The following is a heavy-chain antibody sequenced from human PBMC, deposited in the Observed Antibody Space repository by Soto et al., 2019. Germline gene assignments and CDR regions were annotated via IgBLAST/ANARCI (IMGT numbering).Heavy chain of an antibody. CDR1: GFTFSDYY. V-gene: IGHV3-11*06. CDR3: ASHDYGCPQASFDY. CDR2: ISSDSSHT. J-gene: IGHJ4*02. D-gene: IGHD4-17*01. Sequence: QVQLVESGGGLVKPGGSLRLSCAASGFTFSDYYMSWIRQAPGKGLEWVSYISSDSSHTKYADAVKGRFTISRDNAKNSLYLPMNSLTAEDTAVYYCASHDYGCPQASFDYWGQGALVTGSS.